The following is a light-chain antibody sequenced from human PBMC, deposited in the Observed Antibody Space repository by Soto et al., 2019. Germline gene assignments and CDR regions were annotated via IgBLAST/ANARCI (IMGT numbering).Light chain of an antibody. J-gene: IGKJ2*01. CDR1: QSITRW. Sequence: HITQNHSTLSASVGDRVTITCRADQSITRWLAWFQQKPGKAPSLLIYDATNLQPGVPSRFSGSGSGTEFTLTISSFQPDDCAPYNCQQYNVYSNSFGHGTKVDIK. CDR3: QQYNVYSNS. CDR2: DAT. V-gene: IGKV1-5*01.